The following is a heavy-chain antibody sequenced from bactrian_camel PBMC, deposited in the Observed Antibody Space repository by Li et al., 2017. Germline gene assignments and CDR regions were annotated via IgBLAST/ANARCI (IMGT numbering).Heavy chain of an antibody. CDR1: GLPHSSYC. Sequence: HVQLVESGGGSVQAGESLTLSCAVSGLPHSSYCLGWFRQAPRKEREGVAELDRDGTTSYADSLKGRFTISRDNAKNTLYLQMASLKTEDTAVYYCAADPHGLGTCPDLPTALSGYWGQGTQVTVS. CDR3: AADPHGLGTCPDLPTALSGY. J-gene: IGHJ4*01. D-gene: IGHD5*01. CDR2: LDRDGTT. V-gene: IGHV3S55*01.